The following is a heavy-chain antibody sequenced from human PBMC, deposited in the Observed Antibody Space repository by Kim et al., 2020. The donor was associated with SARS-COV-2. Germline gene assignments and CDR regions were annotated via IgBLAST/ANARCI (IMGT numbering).Heavy chain of an antibody. D-gene: IGHD6-13*01. CDR3: AREGGAPGEQQLVGGLGDY. V-gene: IGHV1-46*01. J-gene: IGHJ4*02. Sequence: ASVKVSCKASGYTFTSYYMHWVRQAPGQGLEWMGIINPSGGSTSYAQKFQGRVTMTRDTSTSTVYMELSSLRSEDTAVYYCAREGGAPGEQQLVGGLGDYWGQGTLVTVSS. CDR1: GYTFTSYY. CDR2: INPSGGST.